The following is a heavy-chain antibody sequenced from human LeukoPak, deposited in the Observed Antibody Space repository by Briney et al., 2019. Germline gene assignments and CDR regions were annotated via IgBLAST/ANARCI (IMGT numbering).Heavy chain of an antibody. V-gene: IGHV3-23*01. CDR1: GFPFETNA. Sequence: GGSLRLSCATSGFPFETNAMSWVRQAPGKGLEWVATIGSTETFYADSVTGRFTISRDNSKNTVNLQMNRLRVEDTAIYYCAKDWIQFNRVFDCFDSWGQGTLVTVSS. CDR3: AKDWIQFNRVFDCFDS. D-gene: IGHD5-18*01. CDR2: IGSTET. J-gene: IGHJ4*02.